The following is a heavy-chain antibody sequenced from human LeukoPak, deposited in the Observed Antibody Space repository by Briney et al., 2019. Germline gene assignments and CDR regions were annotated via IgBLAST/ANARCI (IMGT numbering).Heavy chain of an antibody. CDR1: GFTFSRFW. Sequence: GGSLRLSCAASGFTFSRFWMSWVRQAPGKGLEWVASIKQHGSETYYVDPVKGRFTISRDNAKNSLYLQMNSLRAEDTAVYYCARGEDIVVVPAAMLDYWGQGTLVTVSS. V-gene: IGHV3-7*04. CDR3: ARGEDIVVVPAAMLDY. CDR2: IKQHGSET. J-gene: IGHJ4*02. D-gene: IGHD2-2*01.